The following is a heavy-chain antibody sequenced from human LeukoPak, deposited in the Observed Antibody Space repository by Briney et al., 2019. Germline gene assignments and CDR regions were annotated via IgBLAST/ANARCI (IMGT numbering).Heavy chain of an antibody. D-gene: IGHD2-21*02. CDR2: IYPGDSDT. Sequence: GESLKISCKGSGYSFTSYWIGWVRQMPGKGLEWMGMIYPGDSDTRYSPSFQGQVTISANKSISTAYLQWNSLKASDTAMYYCARRAYCGGDCYTDYWGQGTLVTVSS. CDR1: GYSFTSYW. J-gene: IGHJ4*02. V-gene: IGHV5-51*01. CDR3: ARRAYCGGDCYTDY.